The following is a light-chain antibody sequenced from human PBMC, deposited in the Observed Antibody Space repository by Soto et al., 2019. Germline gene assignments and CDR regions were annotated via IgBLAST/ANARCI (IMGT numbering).Light chain of an antibody. J-gene: IGLJ1*01. CDR2: ENN. CDR3: GTWDSSLSAGGV. Sequence: QSVRTQPPSVSAAPGQKVTISCSGSSSNIGNNYVSWYQQLPGTAPKLLIYENNKRPSGIPDRFSGSKSGTSATLGITGLQTGDEADYYCGTWDSSLSAGGVFGTGTKVTVL. CDR1: SSNIGNNY. V-gene: IGLV1-51*02.